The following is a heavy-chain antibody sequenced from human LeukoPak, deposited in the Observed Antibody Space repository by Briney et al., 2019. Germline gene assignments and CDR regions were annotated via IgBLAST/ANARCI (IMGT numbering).Heavy chain of an antibody. D-gene: IGHD3-22*01. V-gene: IGHV3-53*01. Sequence: GSLRLSCAASGFTVSSNYMSWVRQAPGKGLEWVSVIYSGGSTYYADSVKGRFTISRDNSKNTLYLQMNSLRAEDTAVYYCARGVKYYYDSSGYDYWGQGTLVTVSS. CDR1: GFTVSSNY. CDR3: ARGVKYYYDSSGYDY. CDR2: IYSGGST. J-gene: IGHJ4*02.